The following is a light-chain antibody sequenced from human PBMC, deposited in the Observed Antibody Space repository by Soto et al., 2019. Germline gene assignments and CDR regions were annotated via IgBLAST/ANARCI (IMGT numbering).Light chain of an antibody. CDR3: QQFGSSRRGT. CDR2: GAS. CDR1: QSVSSSY. Sequence: ETVLTQSPGTLSLSPGERATLSCRASQSVSSSYLAWYQQKPGQSPRLLIYGASSRATGIPDRFSGSGSGTNFTLSIRRLEPEDFAVYSCQQFGSSRRGTFGLGTKVEIK. J-gene: IGKJ1*01. V-gene: IGKV3-20*01.